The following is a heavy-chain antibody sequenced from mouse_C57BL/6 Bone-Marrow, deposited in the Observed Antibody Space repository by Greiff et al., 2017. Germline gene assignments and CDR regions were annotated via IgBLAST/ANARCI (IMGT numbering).Heavy chain of an antibody. J-gene: IGHJ1*03. CDR2: INPSTGGT. V-gene: IGHV1-42*01. CDR1: GYSFTGYY. D-gene: IGHD1-1*01. CDR3: ARKPPYYYGSTWYFDV. Sequence: VHVKQSGPELVKPGASVKISCKASGYSFTGYYMNWVKQSPEKSLEWIGEINPSTGGTTYNQKFKAKATLTVDKSSSTAYMQLKSLTSEDSAVYYCARKPPYYYGSTWYFDVWGTGTTVTVSS.